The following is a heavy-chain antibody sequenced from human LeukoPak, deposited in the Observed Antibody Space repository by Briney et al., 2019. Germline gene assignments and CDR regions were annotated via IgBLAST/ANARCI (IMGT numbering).Heavy chain of an antibody. V-gene: IGHV4-39*01. CDR3: ARSANIVVEYYFDY. CDR1: GGSISSSSYF. D-gene: IGHD2-15*01. J-gene: IGHJ4*02. Sequence: PSETLSLTCTVSGGSISSSSYFWGWIRQPPGKGLEWIGSISYSGSTYYNPSLKSRVTISVGTSKNQFSLKLNSVTAADTAVYFCARSANIVVEYYFDYWGQGTLVTVSS. CDR2: ISYSGST.